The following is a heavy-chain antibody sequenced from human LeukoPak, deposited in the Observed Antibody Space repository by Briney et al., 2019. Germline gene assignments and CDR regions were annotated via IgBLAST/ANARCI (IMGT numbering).Heavy chain of an antibody. Sequence: ASVKVSCKASGYTFTGYYMHWVRQAPGQGLEWMGWISPNSGGTNYAQKFQGRVTMTRDTSISTAYMELSRLRSDDTAVYYCARGSKYYGSGSYYDFFDYWGQGTLVTVSS. V-gene: IGHV1-2*02. CDR2: ISPNSGGT. CDR3: ARGSKYYGSGSYYDFFDY. J-gene: IGHJ4*02. D-gene: IGHD3-10*01. CDR1: GYTFTGYY.